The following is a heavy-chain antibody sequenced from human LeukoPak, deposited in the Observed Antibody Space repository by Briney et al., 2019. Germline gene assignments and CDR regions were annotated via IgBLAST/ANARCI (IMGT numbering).Heavy chain of an antibody. CDR3: ARGRYSSSDAFDI. V-gene: IGHV1-18*01. CDR1: GYTFTRYG. Sequence: ASVKVSCKASGYTFTRYGMTWVRQAPGQGLEWMGWISGYNGNTNYAQKFQGRVTMTKDTSTSTAYMELRSLRSDDTAVYYCARGRYSSSDAFDIWGQGTMVTVSS. D-gene: IGHD6-6*01. J-gene: IGHJ3*02. CDR2: ISGYNGNT.